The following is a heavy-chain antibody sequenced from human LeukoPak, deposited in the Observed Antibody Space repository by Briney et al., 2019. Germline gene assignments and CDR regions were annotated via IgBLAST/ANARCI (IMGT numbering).Heavy chain of an antibody. J-gene: IGHJ4*02. D-gene: IGHD3-22*01. CDR3: GAYYYDSSGRGDY. Sequence: ASVKVSCKASGCTFTGYYMHWVRQAPGQGLEWIGRINPNSGGTNYAQKFQGRVTMTRDTSISTAYMELSRLRSDDTAVYYCGAYYYDSSGRGDYWGQGTLVTVSS. V-gene: IGHV1-2*06. CDR1: GCTFTGYY. CDR2: INPNSGGT.